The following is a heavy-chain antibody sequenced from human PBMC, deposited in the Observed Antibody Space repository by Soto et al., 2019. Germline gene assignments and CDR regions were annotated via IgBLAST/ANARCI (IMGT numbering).Heavy chain of an antibody. CDR1: GGSISSYY. D-gene: IGHD3-3*01. J-gene: IGHJ5*02. V-gene: IGHV4-59*01. CDR2: IYYSGST. Sequence: SETLSLTCTVSGGSISSYYWSWIRQPPGKGLEWIGYIYYSGSTNYNPSLKSRVTISVDTSKNQFSLKLSSVTAADTAVYYCARVGYDFWSGQRDWFDPWGQGTLVTVSS. CDR3: ARVGYDFWSGQRDWFDP.